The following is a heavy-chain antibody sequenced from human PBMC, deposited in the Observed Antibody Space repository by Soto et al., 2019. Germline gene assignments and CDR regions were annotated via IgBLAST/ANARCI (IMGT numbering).Heavy chain of an antibody. Sequence: GGSLRLSCAVSGFNFDNSYMSWVRQAPGKGLEWVSILYSGGQTYYTESVRGRFTISRDISKNTLDLQMNRLTADDTAVYYCSKNNVAPAFVGFEYWGQGTLVTVSS. CDR3: SKNNVAPAFVGFEY. D-gene: IGHD2-2*01. CDR2: LYSGGQT. J-gene: IGHJ4*02. V-gene: IGHV3-53*01. CDR1: GFNFDNSY.